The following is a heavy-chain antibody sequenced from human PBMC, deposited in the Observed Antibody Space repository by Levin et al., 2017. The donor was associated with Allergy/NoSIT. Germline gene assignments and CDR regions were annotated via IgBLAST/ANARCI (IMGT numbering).Heavy chain of an antibody. Sequence: TGGSLRLSCAASGFTFSNYEMNWVRQAPGKGLEWVSYITSSTSAIYYADSVKGRFTISRDNAKNSLYLQMNSLRAEDTAVYYCARESHDAFDIWGQGTMVTVSS. J-gene: IGHJ3*02. V-gene: IGHV3-48*03. CDR2: ITSSTSAI. CDR3: ARESHDAFDI. CDR1: GFTFSNYE.